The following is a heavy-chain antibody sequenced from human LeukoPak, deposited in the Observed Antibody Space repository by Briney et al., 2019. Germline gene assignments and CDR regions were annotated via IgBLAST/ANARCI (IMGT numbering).Heavy chain of an antibody. D-gene: IGHD3-10*01. CDR3: ARELVSSGTGYFDL. CDR2: ITGSSTWT. V-gene: IGHV3-23*01. Sequence: GGSLRLSCAASGFIFGNFGMTWVRQAPGKGLQWASGITGSSTWTYYAASVKGRFTVSRDNSQNTLHLQMNSLRADDTAVYYCARELVSSGTGYFDLWGRGTLVTVSS. J-gene: IGHJ2*01. CDR1: GFIFGNFG.